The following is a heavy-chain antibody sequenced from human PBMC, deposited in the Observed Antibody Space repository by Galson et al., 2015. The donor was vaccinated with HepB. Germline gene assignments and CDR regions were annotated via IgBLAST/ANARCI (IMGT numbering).Heavy chain of an antibody. Sequence: SLRLSCAASGFTDSGNYMSWVRQAAGKRLECVSVIYSDGSSYYADSVKGRFTISRDISKNTLYLQMNSLRDEDTAVYYCARGAGNFDFWGQGTLVTVSS. J-gene: IGHJ4*01. V-gene: IGHV3-53*01. CDR3: ARGAGNFDF. CDR2: IYSDGSS. D-gene: IGHD6-19*01. CDR1: GFTDSGNY.